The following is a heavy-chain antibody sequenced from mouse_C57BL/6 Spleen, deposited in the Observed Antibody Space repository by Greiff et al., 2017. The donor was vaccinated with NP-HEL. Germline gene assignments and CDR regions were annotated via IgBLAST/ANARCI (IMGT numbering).Heavy chain of an antibody. CDR2: ISSGSSTI. Sequence: EVHLVESGGGLVKPGGSLKLSCAASGFTFSDYGMHWVRQAPEKGLEWVAYISSGSSTIYYADTVKGRFTISRDNAKNTLFLQMTSLRSEDTAMYYCATFYYGAYWGQGTLVTVSA. CDR1: GFTFSDYG. J-gene: IGHJ3*01. D-gene: IGHD1-1*01. V-gene: IGHV5-17*01. CDR3: ATFYYGAY.